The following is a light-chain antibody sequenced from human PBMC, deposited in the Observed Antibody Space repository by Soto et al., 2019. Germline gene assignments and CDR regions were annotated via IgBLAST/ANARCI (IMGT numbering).Light chain of an antibody. Sequence: IQMTQSPSTLSASVGDRVTITCRASQSINKWVAWFQQKSGRAPKLLIYDAATLQSGVPSRFSGTGSGTDFTLTISSLQSEDFAVYYCQQYNNWPWTFGQGTKVEIK. V-gene: IGKV1-5*01. CDR3: QQYNNWPWT. CDR2: DAA. CDR1: QSINKW. J-gene: IGKJ1*01.